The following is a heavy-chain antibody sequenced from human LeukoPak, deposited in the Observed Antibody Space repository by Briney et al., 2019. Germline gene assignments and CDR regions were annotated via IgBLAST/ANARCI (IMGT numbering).Heavy chain of an antibody. Sequence: GGSLRLSCAASGFTFSSYAMSWVRQAPGRGLEWVSGITGGGGATYYADSVKGRFTISRDNSKNTLYLQMSSLRAEDTAVYYCAKDWQEWPSYGMDVWGQGTTVTVS. CDR2: ITGGGGAT. V-gene: IGHV3-23*01. CDR3: AKDWQEWPSYGMDV. D-gene: IGHD3-3*01. CDR1: GFTFSSYA. J-gene: IGHJ6*02.